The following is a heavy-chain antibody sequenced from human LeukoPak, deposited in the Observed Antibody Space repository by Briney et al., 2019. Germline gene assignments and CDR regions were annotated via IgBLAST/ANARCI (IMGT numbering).Heavy chain of an antibody. J-gene: IGHJ4*02. CDR1: GGSISSSSYY. V-gene: IGHV4-39*01. CDR3: ARKDSVPSGSYFPVPATFDY. D-gene: IGHD1-26*01. Sequence: SETLSLTCTVSGGSISSSSYYWGWIRQPPGKGLEWIGSIYYSGSTYYNPSLKSRVTISVDTSKNQFSLKLSSVTAADTAVYYCARKDSVPSGSYFPVPATFDYWGQGTLVTVSS. CDR2: IYYSGST.